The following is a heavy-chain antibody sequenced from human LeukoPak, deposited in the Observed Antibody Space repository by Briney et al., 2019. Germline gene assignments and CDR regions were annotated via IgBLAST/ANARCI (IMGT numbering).Heavy chain of an antibody. CDR1: GFTFSSYW. D-gene: IGHD3-22*01. CDR2: IKQDGSEK. V-gene: IGHV3-7*01. Sequence: AGGSLRLSCAASGFTFSSYWMSWVRQAPGKGLEWVANIKQDGSEKYYVDSVKGRFTISRDNAKNSLYLQMNSLGAEDTAVYYCARDRRGLYYYDSSGYHQNWFDPWGQGTLVTVSS. J-gene: IGHJ5*02. CDR3: ARDRRGLYYYDSSGYHQNWFDP.